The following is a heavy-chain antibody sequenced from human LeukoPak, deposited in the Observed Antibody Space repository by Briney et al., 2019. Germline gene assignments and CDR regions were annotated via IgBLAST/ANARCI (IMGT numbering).Heavy chain of an antibody. Sequence: SETLCLTCAVYGGSFSGYYWSWIRQPPGKGLEWIGEINHSGSTNYNPSLKSRVTISVDTSKNQFSLKLSSVTAADTAVYYCARGFDDYCGFDIWGQGTIVTVSS. CDR1: GGSFSGYY. J-gene: IGHJ3*02. CDR2: INHSGST. D-gene: IGHD4-23*01. CDR3: ARGFDDYCGFDI. V-gene: IGHV4-34*01.